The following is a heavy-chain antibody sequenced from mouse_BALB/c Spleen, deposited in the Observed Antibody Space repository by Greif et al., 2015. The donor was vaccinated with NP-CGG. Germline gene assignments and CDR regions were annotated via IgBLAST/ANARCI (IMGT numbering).Heavy chain of an antibody. CDR2: IWWNDDK. D-gene: IGHD4-1*01. V-gene: IGHV8-11*01. J-gene: IGHJ2*01. CDR3: ARIPGTGLDY. Sequence: ESGPGILQPSQTLSLTCSFSGSSLSTSGMSVGWIRQPSGKGLEWLAHIWWNDDKYYNPALKSRLTISKDTSNNQVFLNIASVVSADTATYYCARIPGTGLDYWGQGTTLTVSS. CDR1: GSSLSTSGMS.